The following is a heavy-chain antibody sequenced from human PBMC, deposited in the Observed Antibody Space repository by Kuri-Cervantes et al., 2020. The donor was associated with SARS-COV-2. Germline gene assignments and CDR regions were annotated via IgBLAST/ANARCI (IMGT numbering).Heavy chain of an antibody. CDR2: IYSGGST. Sequence: GGSLRLSCAASGFTVSGIYMSWVRQAPGKGLEWVSVIYSGGSTYYAESVKGRFTISRDNSENTLYLQMNNLRAEDTAVYYCSATGGLLWGQGTLVTVSS. J-gene: IGHJ4*02. V-gene: IGHV3-53*01. CDR3: SATGGLL. CDR1: GFTVSGIY. D-gene: IGHD7-27*01.